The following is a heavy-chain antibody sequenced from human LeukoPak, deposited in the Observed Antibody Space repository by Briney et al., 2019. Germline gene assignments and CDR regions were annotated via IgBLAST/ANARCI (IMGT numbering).Heavy chain of an antibody. D-gene: IGHD6-19*01. CDR3: ARVVAGSVYNCGMDV. V-gene: IGHV3-21*01. Sequence: GGSLRLSCAASGFTFSSYSMNWVRQAPGKGLEWVSSISSSSSYIYYADSVKGRFIISRDNSKNTLYLQMNSLTAEDTAVYYCARVVAGSVYNCGMDVWGQGTTVTVSS. J-gene: IGHJ6*02. CDR2: ISSSSSYI. CDR1: GFTFSSYS.